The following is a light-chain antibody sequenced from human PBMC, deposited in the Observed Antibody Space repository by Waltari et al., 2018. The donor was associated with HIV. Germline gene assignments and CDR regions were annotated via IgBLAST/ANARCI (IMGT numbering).Light chain of an antibody. CDR2: EVS. Sequence: QSALTQPASVSGSPGQSIPISCPGTSSDVGGYNYVSSYQQHLGKAPKLMLFEVSNRPSGVSNRFSGSKSVNTASLTISGLQAEDEADYYCSSYTTRSTPDPNWVFGGGTKLTVL. V-gene: IGLV2-14*01. CDR3: SSYTTRSTPDPNWV. CDR1: SSDVGGYNY. J-gene: IGLJ3*02.